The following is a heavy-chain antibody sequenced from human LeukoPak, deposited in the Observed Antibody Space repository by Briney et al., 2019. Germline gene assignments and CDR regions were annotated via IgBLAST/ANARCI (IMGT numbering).Heavy chain of an antibody. CDR3: ARRWNYGRNYYIDV. CDR1: GGSFSNYY. D-gene: IGHD1-7*01. V-gene: IGHV4-34*01. J-gene: IGHJ6*03. Sequence: SETLSLTRAVYGGSFSNYYWSWIRQTPGKGMEWIGEINDSGRTNYNPSLMSRVTVSVDTSKNQFSLRLTSVTATDTAVYYCARRWNYGRNYYIDVWGEGAAVRVSS. CDR2: INDSGRT.